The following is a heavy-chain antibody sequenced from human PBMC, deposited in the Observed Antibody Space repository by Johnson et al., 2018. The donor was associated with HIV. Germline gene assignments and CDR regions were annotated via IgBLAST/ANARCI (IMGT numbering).Heavy chain of an antibody. J-gene: IGHJ3*01. Sequence: QVQLVESGGGVVQPGRSLRLSCAASGFTFSSYAMHWVRQAPGTGLEWVALVSYDGRNQYHADSVKGRFTISRDNSKNTLYLQMNSLRAEDTAVYYCARENYRRRDAFDVWGQGTVVIVSS. CDR1: GFTFSSYA. CDR2: VSYDGRNQ. D-gene: IGHD1-7*01. V-gene: IGHV3-30-3*01. CDR3: ARENYRRRDAFDV.